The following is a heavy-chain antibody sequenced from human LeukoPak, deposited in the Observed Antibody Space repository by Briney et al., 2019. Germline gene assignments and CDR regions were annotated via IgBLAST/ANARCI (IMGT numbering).Heavy chain of an antibody. CDR1: GFTFSSYS. V-gene: IGHV3-23*01. J-gene: IGHJ4*02. CDR2: ISVSGGST. D-gene: IGHD3-3*01. CDR3: AKVSGSAYNFLGFDY. Sequence: GGSLRLSCAASGFTFSSYSMNWVREAPGKGLEWVSAISVSGGSTYYADSVKGRFTISRDNSKNTLYLQMDSLRAEDTAVYYCAKVSGSAYNFLGFDYWGQGTLVTVSS.